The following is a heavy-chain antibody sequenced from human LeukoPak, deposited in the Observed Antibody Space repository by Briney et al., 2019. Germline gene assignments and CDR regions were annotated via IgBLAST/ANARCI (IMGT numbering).Heavy chain of an antibody. CDR1: GGSFSGYY. CDR3: AREGLSAAGPGGNWFDP. Sequence: SETLSLTCAVYGGSFSGYYWSWIRQPPGKGLEWIGEINHSGSTNYNPSLKSRVTISVDTSKNQFSLKLSSVTAADTAVYYCAREGLSAAGPGGNWFDPWGQGTLVTVSS. CDR2: INHSGST. D-gene: IGHD6-13*01. J-gene: IGHJ5*02. V-gene: IGHV4-34*01.